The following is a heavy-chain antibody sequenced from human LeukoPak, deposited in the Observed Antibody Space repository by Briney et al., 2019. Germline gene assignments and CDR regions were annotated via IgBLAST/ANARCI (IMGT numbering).Heavy chain of an antibody. CDR1: GYTFTGYY. D-gene: IGHD6-19*01. V-gene: IGHV1-2*02. Sequence: ASVTVSCTASGYTFTGYYMHWVRQAPGQGLEWMGWINPNSGGTNYAQKFQGRVTMTRDTSISTAYMELSRLRSDDTAVYYCARDGSGWDVDWFDPWGQGTLVTVSS. CDR3: ARDGSGWDVDWFDP. CDR2: INPNSGGT. J-gene: IGHJ5*02.